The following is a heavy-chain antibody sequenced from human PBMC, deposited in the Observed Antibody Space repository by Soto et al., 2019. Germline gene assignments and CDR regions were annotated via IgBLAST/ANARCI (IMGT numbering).Heavy chain of an antibody. CDR3: AAMGRDGDAFDSFVKY. V-gene: IGHV1-69*01. D-gene: IGHD3-10*01. Sequence: QVQLEQSGAAVKMPGSSVRLSCKASGGSFYSSVFFWVRQAPGQGLEYSAGIIPLFNTPSYSQKFHGRATIDADGYTQSAQLDWNSLTSEDTALYLCAAMGRDGDAFDSFVKYWGQGSLVTVSS. J-gene: IGHJ4*02. CDR2: IIPLFNTP. CDR1: GGSFYSSV.